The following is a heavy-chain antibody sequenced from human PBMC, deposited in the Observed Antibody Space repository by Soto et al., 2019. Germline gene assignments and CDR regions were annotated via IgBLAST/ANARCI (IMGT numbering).Heavy chain of an antibody. V-gene: IGHV4-34*01. CDR1: GGSFSGYY. J-gene: IGHJ5*02. D-gene: IGHD5-18*01. CDR3: ARGRDTAMVTSVNWFDP. Sequence: SETLSLTCAVYGGSFSGYYWSWIRQNPGKGLEWIGEINHSGSTNYNPSLKSRVTISVDTSKNQFSLKLSSVTAADTAVYYCARGRDTAMVTSVNWFDPWGQGTLVTVSS. CDR2: INHSGST.